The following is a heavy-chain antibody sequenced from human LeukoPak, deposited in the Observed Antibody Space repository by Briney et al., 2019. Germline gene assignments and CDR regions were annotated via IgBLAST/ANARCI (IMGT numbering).Heavy chain of an antibody. CDR3: ARAEYYYDSSGYYSLLRFDY. J-gene: IGHJ4*02. D-gene: IGHD3-22*01. V-gene: IGHV1-8*03. Sequence: ASVKVSCKASGYTFTSYDINWVRQATGQGLEWMGWVNPNSGNTGYAQKFQGRVTITRNTSISTAYMELSSLRSEDTAVYYCARAEYYYDSSGYYSLLRFDYWGQGTLVTVSS. CDR1: GYTFTSYD. CDR2: VNPNSGNT.